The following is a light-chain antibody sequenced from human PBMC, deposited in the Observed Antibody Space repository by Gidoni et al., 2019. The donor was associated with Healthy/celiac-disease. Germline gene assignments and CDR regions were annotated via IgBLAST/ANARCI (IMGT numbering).Light chain of an antibody. V-gene: IGKV3-20*01. CDR2: GAS. CDR1: QSVSSSY. Sequence: EIVLTQSPGTLSLSPGERATLSSRASQSVSSSYLAWYQQKPGQAPRLRIYGASSRATGIPDRFSGSGSGTDFTLTISRMEPEEFAVDDGQQYGSEPLTFGGGTKVEIK. J-gene: IGKJ4*01. CDR3: QQYGSEPLT.